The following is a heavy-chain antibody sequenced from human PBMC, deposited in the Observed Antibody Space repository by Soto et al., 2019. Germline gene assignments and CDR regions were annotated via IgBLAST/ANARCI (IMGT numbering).Heavy chain of an antibody. J-gene: IGHJ6*02. Sequence: GGSLRLSFAASGFTFDDYTMHRVRQAPGEGLEGVSLISWDGGSTYYADSVKGRFTISRDNSKNSLYLQMNSLRTEDTALYYCAKDSGSSGYYPLSPNYYYYYGMDVWGQGTTVTVSS. CDR3: AKDSGSSGYYPLSPNYYYYYGMDV. D-gene: IGHD3-22*01. CDR1: GFTFDDYT. V-gene: IGHV3-43*01. CDR2: ISWDGGST.